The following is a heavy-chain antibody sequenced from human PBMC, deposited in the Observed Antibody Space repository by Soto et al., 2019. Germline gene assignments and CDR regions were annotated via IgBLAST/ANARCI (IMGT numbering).Heavy chain of an antibody. D-gene: IGHD2-8*02. CDR3: VESGGAADY. J-gene: IGHJ4*02. Sequence: PGGSLRLSCTASGSTFSSYWMGWVRQAPGKGLEWVANIDQDGSESHYGGSVRGRFTISRDNARKSLFLQMNSLRAEDTAVYYCVESGGAADYWGQGTLVTVSS. V-gene: IGHV3-7*03. CDR1: GSTFSSYW. CDR2: IDQDGSES.